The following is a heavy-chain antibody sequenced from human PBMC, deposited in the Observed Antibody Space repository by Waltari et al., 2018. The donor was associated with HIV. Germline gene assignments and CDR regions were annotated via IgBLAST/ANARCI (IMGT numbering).Heavy chain of an antibody. D-gene: IGHD6-19*01. J-gene: IGHJ6*02. CDR1: GFTFSSYW. CDR2: IKQDGSEK. Sequence: EVQLVESGGGLVQPGGSLRLSCAASGFTFSSYWMSWVRQAPGKGMEWVANIKQDGSEKYYVDSVKGRFTISRDNAKNSLYLQMNSLRAEDTAVYYCARFGEPSGYSSGWVGYYYGMDVWGQGTTVTVSS. CDR3: ARFGEPSGYSSGWVGYYYGMDV. V-gene: IGHV3-7*01.